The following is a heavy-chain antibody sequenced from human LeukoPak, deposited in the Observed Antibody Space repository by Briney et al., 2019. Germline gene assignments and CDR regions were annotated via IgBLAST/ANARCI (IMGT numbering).Heavy chain of an antibody. J-gene: IGHJ6*02. Sequence: GGSLRLSCAASGFTFSSYEMNWVRQAPGKGLEWVSYISSSGSTIYYADSVKGRFTISRDNAKNSLYLQMNSLRAEDTAVYYCAREIRDSSSWYKGLYYYGMDVWGQGTTVTVSS. CDR3: AREIRDSSSWYKGLYYYGMDV. CDR1: GFTFSSYE. CDR2: ISSSGSTI. D-gene: IGHD6-13*01. V-gene: IGHV3-48*03.